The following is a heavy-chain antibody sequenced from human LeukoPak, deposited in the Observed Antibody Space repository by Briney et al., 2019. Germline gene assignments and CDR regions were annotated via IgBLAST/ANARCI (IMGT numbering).Heavy chain of an antibody. Sequence: PGGSLRLSCAASGFSFSTYEMNWVRQAPGKGLEWLSYISRGADTIHYADSVKGRFTISRDNSKNTLYLQMNSLRAEDTAVYYCARDSDGGIDYWGQGTLVTVSS. V-gene: IGHV3-48*03. CDR1: GFSFSTYE. J-gene: IGHJ4*02. CDR2: ISRGADTI. D-gene: IGHD4-23*01. CDR3: ARDSDGGIDY.